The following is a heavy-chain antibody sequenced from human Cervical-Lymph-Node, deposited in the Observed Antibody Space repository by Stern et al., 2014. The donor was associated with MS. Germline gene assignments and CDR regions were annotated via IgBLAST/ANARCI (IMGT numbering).Heavy chain of an antibody. Sequence: MQLVESGPGLLKPSETLSLTCTVSGDSIRTYFWTWIRQSPGKTLEWIGYIYSSGSTDYNPSLKSRVTMSLDTANKQFPLNLSSVTAADTAVYFCARKADWGDYFDYWGQGTLVTVSS. D-gene: IGHD7-27*01. CDR2: IYSSGST. CDR1: GDSIRTYF. CDR3: ARKADWGDYFDY. V-gene: IGHV4-59*08. J-gene: IGHJ4*02.